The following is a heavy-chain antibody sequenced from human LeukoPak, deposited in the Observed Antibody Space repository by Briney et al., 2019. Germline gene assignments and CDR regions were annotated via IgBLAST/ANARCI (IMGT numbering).Heavy chain of an antibody. CDR1: GFTVSRTY. CDR2: IYEGGDI. Sequence: GGSLRLSCAALGFTVSRTYMRWVRQAPGKGLEWVSVIYEGGDIYYADSVRGRFAISRDNSKNTVYLQMNGLRGEDTAVYYCARDPSGTGTGFDIWGQGTMVTVSS. D-gene: IGHD3/OR15-3a*01. J-gene: IGHJ3*02. CDR3: ARDPSGTGTGFDI. V-gene: IGHV3-66*01.